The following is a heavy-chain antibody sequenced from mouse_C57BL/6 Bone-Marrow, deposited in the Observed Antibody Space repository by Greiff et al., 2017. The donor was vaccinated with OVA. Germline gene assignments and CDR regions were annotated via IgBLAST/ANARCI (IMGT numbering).Heavy chain of an antibody. D-gene: IGHD1-1*01. J-gene: IGHJ2*01. CDR3: ARSGYYGSSPLDY. V-gene: IGHV1-82*01. CDR2: IYPGDGDT. Sequence: VQRVESGPELVKPGASVKISCKASGYAFSSSWMNWVKQRPGKGLEWIGRIYPGDGDTNYNGKFKGKATLTADKSSSTAYMQLSSLTSEDSAVYFCARSGYYGSSPLDYWGQGTTLTVSS. CDR1: GYAFSSSW.